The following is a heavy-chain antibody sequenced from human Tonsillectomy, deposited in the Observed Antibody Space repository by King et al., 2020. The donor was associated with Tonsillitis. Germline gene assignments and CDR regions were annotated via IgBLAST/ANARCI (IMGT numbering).Heavy chain of an antibody. CDR2: IYHSGTT. CDR1: GGSINSGGYS. J-gene: IGHJ4*02. CDR3: AREVGGFIDY. V-gene: IGHV4-30-2*01. Sequence: QLQLQESGSGLVKPSQTLSLTCAVSGGSINSGGYSWSWIRQPPGKGLEWIGYIYHSGTTYYNPSLKSRVTISIDRSKSQFSLSLSSVTAADTAVYYCAREVGGFIDYWGQGLLVTVSS. D-gene: IGHD2-15*01.